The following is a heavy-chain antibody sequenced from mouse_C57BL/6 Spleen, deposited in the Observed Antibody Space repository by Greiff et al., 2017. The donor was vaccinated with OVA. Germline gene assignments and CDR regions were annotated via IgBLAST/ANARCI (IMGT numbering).Heavy chain of an antibody. J-gene: IGHJ2*01. D-gene: IGHD1-1*01. CDR2: IDPSDSYT. CDR3: ARRPNYYGRSYEGDY. CDR1: GYTFTSYW. V-gene: IGHV1-50*01. Sequence: QVQLQQPGAELVKPGASVKLSCKASGYTFTSYWMQWVKQRPGQGLEWIGEIDPSDSYTNYNQKFKGKATLTVDTSSSTAYMQLSSLTSEDSAVYYCARRPNYYGRSYEGDYWGQGTTLTVSS.